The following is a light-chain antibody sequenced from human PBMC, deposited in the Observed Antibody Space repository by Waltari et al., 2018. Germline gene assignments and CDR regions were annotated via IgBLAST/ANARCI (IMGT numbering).Light chain of an antibody. CDR3: QQRITWPSIT. J-gene: IGKJ5*01. CDR1: QSVSNS. CDR2: DVS. Sequence: EIVLTQSPATLALSPGERASPYCRASQSVSNSFVWYQQTPGQSPRLLIYDVSTRASCVPPRFSGSGSETDFTLTISSLDPEDFAVYYCQQRITWPSITFGQGTRL. V-gene: IGKV3-11*01.